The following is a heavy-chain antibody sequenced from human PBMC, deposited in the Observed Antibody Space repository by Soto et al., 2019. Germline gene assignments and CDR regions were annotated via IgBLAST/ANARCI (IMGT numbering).Heavy chain of an antibody. D-gene: IGHD1-26*01. CDR1: GGSISGYY. J-gene: IGHJ3*01. V-gene: IGHV4-4*07. CDR3: ASPSLGAFDV. Sequence: LSLTCTVSGGSISGYYWSWVRQPAGKGLEWVGRIYSDGTTNYNSSLKSRVTISVDTSKNHFSLRLSSVTAADTAVYYCASPSLGAFDVWGQGTMVTVSS. CDR2: IYSDGTT.